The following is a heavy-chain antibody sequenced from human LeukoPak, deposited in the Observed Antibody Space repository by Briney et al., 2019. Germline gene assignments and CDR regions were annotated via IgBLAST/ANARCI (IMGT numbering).Heavy chain of an antibody. V-gene: IGHV3-7*01. J-gene: IGHJ3*02. D-gene: IGHD3-3*01. CDR3: ARDTEYYDFPWGAFDI. CDR1: GFTFSSYW. Sequence: GGSLRLSCAASGFTFSSYWMSWVRQAPGKGLEWVANIKQDGSEKYYVDSVKGRFTISRDNAKNSLYLQMNSLRAEDTAVYYCARDTEYYDFPWGAFDIWGQGTMVTVSS. CDR2: IKQDGSEK.